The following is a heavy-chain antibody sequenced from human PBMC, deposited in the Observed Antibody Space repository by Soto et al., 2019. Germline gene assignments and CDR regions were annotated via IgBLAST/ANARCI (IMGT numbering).Heavy chain of an antibody. V-gene: IGHV3-30*18. Sequence: QEQLVESGGGVVQPGRSLRLSCAASRFAFSSYAMHWVRQAPGKGLEWVAVISYDGGYENYADSVKGRFTVSRDNSKSTLWLQMISLSAEDTAVYYCAKGTTVTPWRYLDLWGQGTLVTVSS. CDR1: RFAFSSYA. CDR2: ISYDGGYE. J-gene: IGHJ2*01. D-gene: IGHD4-17*01. CDR3: AKGTTVTPWRYLDL.